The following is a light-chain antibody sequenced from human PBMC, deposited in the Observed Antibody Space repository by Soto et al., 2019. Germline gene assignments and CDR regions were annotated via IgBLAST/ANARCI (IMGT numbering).Light chain of an antibody. J-gene: IGKJ2*01. CDR3: QQSYSTPYP. CDR1: QRIGTY. V-gene: IGKV1-39*01. CDR2: PIS. Sequence: IQMTQSPSSLSAAVGDRVTITCRASQRIGTYLNWYQQRPGKAPRLLISPISTLQRGVPARFRGSGLGNDFTLAITGRQPEEVATYYCQQSYSTPYPYGLGTNLEI.